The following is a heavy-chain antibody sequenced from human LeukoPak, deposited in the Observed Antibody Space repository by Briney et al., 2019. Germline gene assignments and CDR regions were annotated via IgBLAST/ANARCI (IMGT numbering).Heavy chain of an antibody. CDR1: GFTFSSYG. J-gene: IGHJ6*02. CDR2: IWYDGSNI. D-gene: IGHD2-2*02. Sequence: GGSLRLSCAASGFTFSSYGMHWVRQAPGKGLEWVAVIWYDGSNIYYADSVKGRFTISRDNSKNTLYLQMNSLRAEDTAVYYCARGYCSSTSCYIPDYYGMDVWGQGTTVTVSS. V-gene: IGHV3-33*01. CDR3: ARGYCSSTSCYIPDYYGMDV.